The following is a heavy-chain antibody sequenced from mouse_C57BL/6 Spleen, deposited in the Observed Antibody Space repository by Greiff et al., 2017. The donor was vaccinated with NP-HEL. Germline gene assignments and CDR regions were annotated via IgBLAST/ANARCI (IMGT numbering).Heavy chain of an antibody. J-gene: IGHJ2*01. D-gene: IGHD3-2*02. CDR3: ARRSSGYRNYFDY. V-gene: IGHV5-17*01. Sequence: EVKLMESGGGLVKPGGSLKLSCAASGFTFSDYGMHWVRQAPEKGLEWVAYISSGSSTIYYADTVKGRFTIARDNAKNTLFLQMTSLRAEDTAMYYCARRSSGYRNYFDYWGQGTTLTVSS. CDR2: ISSGSSTI. CDR1: GFTFSDYG.